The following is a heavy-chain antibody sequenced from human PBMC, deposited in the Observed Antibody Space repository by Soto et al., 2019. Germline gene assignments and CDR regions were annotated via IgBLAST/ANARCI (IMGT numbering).Heavy chain of an antibody. CDR2: IYYSGST. V-gene: IGHV4-59*01. CDR1: GGSISSYY. J-gene: IGHJ4*02. Sequence: SETLSLTCTVSGGSISSYYWSWIRQPTGKGLEWIGYIYYSGSTNYNPSLKSRVTISVDTSKNQFSLKLSSQTAADTAVYYCARVPVTRFGELLPIDYWGQGTLVTVSS. CDR3: ARVPVTRFGELLPIDY. D-gene: IGHD3-10*01.